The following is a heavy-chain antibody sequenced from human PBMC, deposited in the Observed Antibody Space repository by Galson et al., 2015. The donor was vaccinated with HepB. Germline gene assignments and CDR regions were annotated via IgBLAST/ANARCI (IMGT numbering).Heavy chain of an antibody. D-gene: IGHD2-2*01. V-gene: IGHV1-69*13. CDR2: ITPMFGTA. J-gene: IGHJ4*02. CDR3: ARGRLGCSSTSCHFDY. CDR1: GGTFSTYA. Sequence: SVKVSCKASGGTFSTYAISWVRQAPGHGLEWMGGITPMFGTAKYAQKFQGRVTITADEATSTVYMEMNSLRSEDTAVYYCARGRLGCSSTSCHFDYWGQGTLVTVSS.